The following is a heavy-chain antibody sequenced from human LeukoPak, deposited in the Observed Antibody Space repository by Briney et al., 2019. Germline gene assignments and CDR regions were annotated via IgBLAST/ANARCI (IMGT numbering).Heavy chain of an antibody. CDR1: GGSVSSDDYY. Sequence: SQTLPLTCSVSGGSVSSDDYYWSWIRRPPGKGLEWIGYIFHSGTTYSNPSLKSRFTMSVDTSKNQFSLSLSSVTAADTAVYYCARVPYSSGWYVFDPWGQGTLVTVAS. CDR2: IFHSGTT. V-gene: IGHV4-30-4*01. D-gene: IGHD6-19*01. J-gene: IGHJ5*02. CDR3: ARVPYSSGWYVFDP.